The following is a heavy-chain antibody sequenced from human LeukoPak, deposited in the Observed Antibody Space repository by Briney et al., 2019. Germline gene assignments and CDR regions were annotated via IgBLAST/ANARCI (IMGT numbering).Heavy chain of an antibody. CDR1: GGTFSSYA. CDR2: HIPILGIG. J-gene: IGHJ6*02. D-gene: IGHD6-13*01. V-gene: IGHV1-69*04. Sequence: GASVKVSCKASGGTFSSYAISWVRQAPGQGLEWMGRHIPILGIGNYAQKFQGRVTITADKSTSKAYMELSSLRSEDPDVYYCARGEQHLDRLYYHYRMDVWGQGNTVTVSS. CDR3: ARGEQHLDRLYYHYRMDV.